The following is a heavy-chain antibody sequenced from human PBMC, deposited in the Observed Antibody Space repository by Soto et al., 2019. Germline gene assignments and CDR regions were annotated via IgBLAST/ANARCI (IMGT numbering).Heavy chain of an antibody. D-gene: IGHD3-3*01. CDR1: GYTLTKLS. CDR3: AILGNDFSSGPKNWFNP. V-gene: IGHV1-24*01. CDR2: FDPEDGQK. J-gene: IGHJ5*02. Sequence: ASEKASSKVSGYTLTKLSMHWVRQAPGQGLEWMGGFDPEDGQKIYEPKLQGRVTMTEATSTATAYMELRSLRSEDTAVYYCAILGNDFSSGPKNWFNPCRQGTLVIVS.